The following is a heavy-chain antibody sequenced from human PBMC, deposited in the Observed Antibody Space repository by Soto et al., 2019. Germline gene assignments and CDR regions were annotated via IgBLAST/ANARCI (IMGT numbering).Heavy chain of an antibody. D-gene: IGHD6-13*01. V-gene: IGHV1-69*01. Sequence: QVQLVQSGAEVQKPGSSVKVSCKASGGTFSSYAISWVRQAPGQGLEWMGGIIPIFGTANYAQKFQGRVTITADESTSTAYMELSSLRSEDTAVYYCARDRNRIAAAYYGMDVWGQGTTVTVSS. CDR3: ARDRNRIAAAYYGMDV. CDR2: IIPIFGTA. J-gene: IGHJ6*02. CDR1: GGTFSSYA.